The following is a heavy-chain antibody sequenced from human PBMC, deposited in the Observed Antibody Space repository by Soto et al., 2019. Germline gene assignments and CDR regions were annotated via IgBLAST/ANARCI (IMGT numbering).Heavy chain of an antibody. Sequence: QVQLVQSGAEVKKPGASVKVSCKASGYNFTSYGITLVRQAPGQGLEWMGWSSGYNGNTNYAQKLQGRVTMTTDTSTSTGYMELRSLRSDDTAVYYCARDKGAYCGGDCYSTWFDPWGQGTLVTVSS. CDR1: GYNFTSYG. CDR3: ARDKGAYCGGDCYSTWFDP. D-gene: IGHD2-21*02. V-gene: IGHV1-18*01. J-gene: IGHJ5*02. CDR2: SSGYNGNT.